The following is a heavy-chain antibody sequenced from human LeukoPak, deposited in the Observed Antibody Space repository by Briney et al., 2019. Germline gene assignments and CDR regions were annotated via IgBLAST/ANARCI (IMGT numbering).Heavy chain of an antibody. J-gene: IGHJ6*03. CDR2: IYHSGST. Sequence: SETLSLTCTVSGGSISSGGYYWSWIRQPPGKGLEWIGYIYHSGSTYYNPSLKSRVTISVARSKNQFSLKLSSVTAADTAVYYCARDGGVIKVMDVWGKGTTVTVSS. CDR3: ARDGGVIKVMDV. V-gene: IGHV4-30-2*01. CDR1: GGSISSGGYY. D-gene: IGHD2-21*01.